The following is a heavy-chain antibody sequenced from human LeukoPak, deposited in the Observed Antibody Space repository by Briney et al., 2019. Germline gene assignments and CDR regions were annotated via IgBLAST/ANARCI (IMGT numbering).Heavy chain of an antibody. CDR1: GYTFSSYG. D-gene: IGHD3-3*01. CDR2: ISAHNGNT. Sequence: ASVKVSCKASGYTFSSYGITWVRQAPGQGLEWMGWISAHNGNTNYAQNLQGRVTMTTDTSTSTAYMELRSLRSDDTAVYYCAGGHSAIFGVVTSGYWGQGTLVTVSS. J-gene: IGHJ4*02. V-gene: IGHV1-18*01. CDR3: AGGHSAIFGVVTSGY.